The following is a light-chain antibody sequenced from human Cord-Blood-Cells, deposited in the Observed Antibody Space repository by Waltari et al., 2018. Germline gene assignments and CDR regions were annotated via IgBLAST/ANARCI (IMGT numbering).Light chain of an antibody. J-gene: IGKJ3*01. V-gene: IGKV1-39*01. CDR2: AAS. CDR3: QQSYSTPFT. Sequence: DTQMTQSPSSLSASVGDRVTITCRASQSITSYLNWYQQKPGKDPKLLIYAASSLQSGVPSRFSGSGSGTDFTLTISSLQPEDFATYYCQQSYSTPFTFGPGTKVDIK. CDR1: QSITSY.